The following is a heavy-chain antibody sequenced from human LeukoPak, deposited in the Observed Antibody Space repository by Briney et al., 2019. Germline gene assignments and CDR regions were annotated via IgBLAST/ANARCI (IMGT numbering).Heavy chain of an antibody. J-gene: IGHJ4*02. CDR3: ARGRYSSRSGGYYFDI. D-gene: IGHD2-2*01. Sequence: GGSLRLSCVVSGFTLSSDWMSWVRQAPGKGLEWVTNIKKDGIEKYYVESVKGRFTISRDNAKNSLYLQMNSLRAEDTAVYYCARGRYSSRSGGYYFDIWGQGTLVTVSS. V-gene: IGHV3-7*01. CDR1: GFTLSSDW. CDR2: IKKDGIEK.